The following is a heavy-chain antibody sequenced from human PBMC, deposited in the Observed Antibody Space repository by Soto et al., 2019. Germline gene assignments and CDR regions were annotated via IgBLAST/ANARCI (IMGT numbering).Heavy chain of an antibody. D-gene: IGHD1-26*01. CDR2: IYHSGST. Sequence: QLQLQESGSGLVKPSQTLSLTCAVSGGSISSGGYSWSWIRQPPGKGLEWIGYIYHSGSTYYNPSLKSRVTISVDRSKNQFSLKLSSVTAADTAVYYCARVLYSGSYSDAFDIWGQGTMVTVSS. J-gene: IGHJ3*02. CDR3: ARVLYSGSYSDAFDI. V-gene: IGHV4-30-2*01. CDR1: GGSISSGGYS.